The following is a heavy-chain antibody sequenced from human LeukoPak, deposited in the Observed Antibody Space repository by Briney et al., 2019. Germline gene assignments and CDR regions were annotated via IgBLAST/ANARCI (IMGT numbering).Heavy chain of an antibody. CDR2: IIRNRDTR. Sequence: PGRSLTLSCAASGFTFCDYDMHWVRQAPGKGLEWVSGIIRNRDTRAYADSVKGRFAISRDNAQNSLRLEVNSHTPEDTAIYYCTKEHDHSNRHPAAYFVVWGQGILVTVSS. D-gene: IGHD4-11*01. CDR1: GFTFCDYD. J-gene: IGHJ4*02. CDR3: TKEHDHSNRHPAAYFVV. V-gene: IGHV3-9*01.